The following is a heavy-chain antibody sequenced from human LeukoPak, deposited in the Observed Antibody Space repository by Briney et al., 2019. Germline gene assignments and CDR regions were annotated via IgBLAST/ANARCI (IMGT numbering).Heavy chain of an antibody. D-gene: IGHD3-22*01. V-gene: IGHV3-23*01. Sequence: GGSLRLSCAASGFTFSSYAMSWVRQAPGKGLEWVSAISGSGGSTYYADSVKGRFTISRDNSKNTLYLQMNSLRAEDTAVYYCAKDHYDSSGYYPSFDYWGQGTLVTVSS. CDR3: AKDHYDSSGYYPSFDY. CDR1: GFTFSSYA. J-gene: IGHJ4*02. CDR2: ISGSGGST.